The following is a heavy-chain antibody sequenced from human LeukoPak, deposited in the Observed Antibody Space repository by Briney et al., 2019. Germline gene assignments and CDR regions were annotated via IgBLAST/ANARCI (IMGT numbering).Heavy chain of an antibody. J-gene: IGHJ4*02. D-gene: IGHD3-10*01. CDR2: ISGSGGST. CDR1: GCTHCRFP. CDR3: SKEVRTYYVAGSYYNFDY. V-gene: IGHV3-23*01. Sequence: QPGGSLRLSRAASGCTHCRFPKRYPRQAPGKGLEWVSAISGSGGSTYYADSVKGRFTISRDNSKSTLYLQMNSLRAEDTAVYYCSKEVRTYYVAGSYYNFDYWGQGTLVTVSS.